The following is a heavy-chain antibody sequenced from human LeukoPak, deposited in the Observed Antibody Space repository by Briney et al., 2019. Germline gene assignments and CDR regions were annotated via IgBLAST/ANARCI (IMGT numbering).Heavy chain of an antibody. Sequence: SETLSLTCTVSGGSISSYYWSWIRQPPGKGLEWIGYIYYSGSTNYNPSLKSRVTISVDTSKNQFSLKLSSVTAADTAVYYCARVAPLSYSSGWYESQYYFDYWGQGTLVTVSS. D-gene: IGHD6-19*01. J-gene: IGHJ4*02. V-gene: IGHV4-59*08. CDR2: IYYSGST. CDR1: GGSISSYY. CDR3: ARVAPLSYSSGWYESQYYFDY.